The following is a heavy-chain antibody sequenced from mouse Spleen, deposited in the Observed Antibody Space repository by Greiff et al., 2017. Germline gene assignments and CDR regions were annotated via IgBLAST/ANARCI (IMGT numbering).Heavy chain of an antibody. D-gene: IGHD1-1*01. CDR1: GYTFTDYN. CDR3: ARGDWYYGSSYEGWYFDV. J-gene: IGHJ1*01. Sequence: EVQLQQSGPELVKPGASVKMSCKASGYTFTDYNMHWVKQSHGKSLEWIGYINPNNGGTSYNQKFKGKATLTVNKSSSTAYMELRSLTSEDSAVYYCARGDWYYGSSYEGWYFDVWGAGTTVTVSS. V-gene: IGHV1-22*01. CDR2: INPNNGGT.